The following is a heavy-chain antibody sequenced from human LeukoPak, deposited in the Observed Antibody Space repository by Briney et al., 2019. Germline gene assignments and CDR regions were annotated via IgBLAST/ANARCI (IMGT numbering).Heavy chain of an antibody. Sequence: GGSLRLSCAASGLTSSSYWMHWVRQAPGKGLVWVSRINSDESSTDYADSVKGRFTISRDNAKNTLYLQMNSLRAEDTAVYYCARGRGSYGWFDPWGQGTLVTVSS. CDR3: ARGRGSYGWFDP. CDR2: INSDESST. V-gene: IGHV3-74*01. CDR1: GLTSSSYW. J-gene: IGHJ5*02. D-gene: IGHD3-10*01.